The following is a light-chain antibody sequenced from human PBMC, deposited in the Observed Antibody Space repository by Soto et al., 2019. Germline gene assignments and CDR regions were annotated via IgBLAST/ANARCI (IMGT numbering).Light chain of an antibody. CDR1: QSVSSAF. Sequence: IVLTQSPGTLSLSPGERATLSCRASQSVSSAFFAWYQQKPGQPLRLLIYDAASRATGIPDRFSGSGSATDFTLTISRLEPEDFAVYYCQQYGDSPPTFGRGTKVEIK. J-gene: IGKJ2*01. V-gene: IGKV3-20*01. CDR3: QQYGDSPPT. CDR2: DAA.